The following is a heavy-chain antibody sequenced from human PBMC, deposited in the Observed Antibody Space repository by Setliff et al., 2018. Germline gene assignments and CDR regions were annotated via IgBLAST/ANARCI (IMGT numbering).Heavy chain of an antibody. CDR1: GGSIRSYY. CDR3: ARDPPYCSSTSCRGAFDI. J-gene: IGHJ3*02. Sequence: PSETLSLTCTVSGGSIRSYYWSWIRQPPGKGLEWIGYIYTSGRTNYNPSLKSRVTISVDTSKNQFTLKVSSVTAADTAVYYCARDPPYCSSTSCRGAFDIWGQGTMVTVSS. CDR2: IYTSGRT. V-gene: IGHV4-4*08. D-gene: IGHD2-2*01.